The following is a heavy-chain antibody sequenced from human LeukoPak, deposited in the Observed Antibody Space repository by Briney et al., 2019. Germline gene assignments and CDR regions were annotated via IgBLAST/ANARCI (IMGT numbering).Heavy chain of an antibody. D-gene: IGHD2-21*02. CDR1: GFTFNSYG. Sequence: PGGSLRFSCEVLGFTFNSYGCHWVGQVQARGRGGGAAIGNVGSHEYYADSEKGRFTISRDNFRNTVYLQMNSLRAEDTAVYYCAKDATEFGDSHFDCWGQGTLVTVSS. CDR3: AKDATEFGDSHFDC. J-gene: IGHJ4*02. V-gene: IGHV3-33*06. CDR2: IGNVGSHE.